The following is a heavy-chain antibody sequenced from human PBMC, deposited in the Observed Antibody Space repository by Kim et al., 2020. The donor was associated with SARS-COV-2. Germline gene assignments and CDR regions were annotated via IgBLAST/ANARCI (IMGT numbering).Heavy chain of an antibody. D-gene: IGHD3-10*01. J-gene: IGHJ5*02. V-gene: IGHV3-23*01. CDR2: ISGSGGST. CDR1: GFTFSSYA. CDR3: AKDQDYGSGSNWFDP. Sequence: GGSLRLSCAASGFTFSSYAMSWVRQAPGKGLEWVSAISGSGGSTYYADSVKGRFTISRDNSKNTLYLQMNSLRAEDTAVYYCAKDQDYGSGSNWFDPWGQGTLVTVSS.